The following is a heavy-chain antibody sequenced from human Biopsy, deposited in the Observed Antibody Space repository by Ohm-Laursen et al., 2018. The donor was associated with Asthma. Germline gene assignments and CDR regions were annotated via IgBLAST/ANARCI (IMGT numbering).Heavy chain of an antibody. CDR1: GFTFSTYG. Sequence: SLRLSCSASGFTFSTYGIHWVRQAPGKGLEWVAVISYDGGNKFYGDSVKGRFTLSRDNSRNTLYLQMNSLRVEDTAIYYCARTHERWTSIQDDALDIWGQGTMVSVSS. J-gene: IGHJ3*02. V-gene: IGHV3-30*03. CDR3: ARTHERWTSIQDDALDI. D-gene: IGHD4-23*01. CDR2: ISYDGGNK.